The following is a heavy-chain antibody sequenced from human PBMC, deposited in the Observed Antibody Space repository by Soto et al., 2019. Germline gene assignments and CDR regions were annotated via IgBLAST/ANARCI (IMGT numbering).Heavy chain of an antibody. J-gene: IGHJ4*02. CDR3: AKNYYFDN. Sequence: HPGGSLRLSCAASGSTFSNYAMNWGRQAPGKGLEWVSSIGTGGDTNYADSVKGRFTISRDNSRDTLYLQMNSLRAEDTALYYCAKNYYFDNWGQGTLVTVSS. V-gene: IGHV3-23*01. CDR2: IGTGGDT. CDR1: GSTFSNYA.